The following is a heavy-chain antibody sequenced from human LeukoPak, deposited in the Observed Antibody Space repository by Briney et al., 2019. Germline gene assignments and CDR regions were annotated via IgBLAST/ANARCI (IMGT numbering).Heavy chain of an antibody. D-gene: IGHD2-15*01. CDR2: INHSGST. Sequence: PSETLSLTCTVSGGSISSYYWSWIRQPPGKGLEWIGEINHSGSTNYNPSLKSRVTISVDTSKNQFSLKLSSVTAADTAVYYCARGRTGYCSGGSCYWFDPWGQGTLVTVSS. CDR1: GGSISSYY. J-gene: IGHJ5*02. CDR3: ARGRTGYCSGGSCYWFDP. V-gene: IGHV4-34*01.